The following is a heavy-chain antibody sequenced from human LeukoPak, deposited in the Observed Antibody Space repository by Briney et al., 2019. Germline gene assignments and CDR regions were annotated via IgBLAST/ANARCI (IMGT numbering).Heavy chain of an antibody. CDR3: ARDELGTLYYYYGMDV. CDR2: INPNSGGT. V-gene: IGHV1-2*02. D-gene: IGHD7-27*01. CDR1: GYTFTGYY. Sequence: GASVKVSCKASGYTFTGYYMHWVRQAPGQGLEWMGWINPNSGGTNYAQKFRDRVTMTRDTSISTAYMELSRLRSDDTAVYYCARDELGTLYYYYGMDVWGQGTTVTVSS. J-gene: IGHJ6*02.